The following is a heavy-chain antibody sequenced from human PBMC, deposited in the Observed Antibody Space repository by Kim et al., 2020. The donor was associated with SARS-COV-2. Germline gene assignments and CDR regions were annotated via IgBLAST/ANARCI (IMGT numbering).Heavy chain of an antibody. CDR3: ARSSNIAAAGQGAGWFDP. V-gene: IGHV4-31*03. Sequence: SETLSLTCTVSGGSISSGGYYWSWIRQHPGKGLEWIGYIYYSGSTYYNPSLKSRVTISVDTSKNQFSLKLSSVTAADTAVYYCARSSNIAAAGQGAGWFDPWGQGTLVTVSS. J-gene: IGHJ5*02. D-gene: IGHD6-13*01. CDR1: GGSISSGGYY. CDR2: IYYSGST.